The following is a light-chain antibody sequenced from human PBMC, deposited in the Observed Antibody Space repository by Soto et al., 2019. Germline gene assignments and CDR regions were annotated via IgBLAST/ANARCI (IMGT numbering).Light chain of an antibody. CDR1: SSDVGSYNL. Sequence: QSALTQPASVSGSPGQSITISCTGTSSDVGSYNLVSWYQQHPGKAPKLMIYDVSNRPSGVSNRFSGSKSGNTASLTISGLQAEDEADYYCSSYTHSNAVVFGGGTKLTVL. J-gene: IGLJ2*01. V-gene: IGLV2-14*02. CDR3: SSYTHSNAVV. CDR2: DVS.